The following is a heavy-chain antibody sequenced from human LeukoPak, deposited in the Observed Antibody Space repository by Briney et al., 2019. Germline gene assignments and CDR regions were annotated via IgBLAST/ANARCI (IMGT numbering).Heavy chain of an antibody. D-gene: IGHD1-14*01. Sequence: ASVKVSCKAFAYTFTGYYMHWVRQAPGQGLEWMGWINLKSGGTNYAQKFQGRVTMTRDTSISTAYMELSRLRSDDTAVYYCARGVAGVYFYYYMDVWGKGTTVTVSS. V-gene: IGHV1-2*02. CDR1: AYTFTGYY. J-gene: IGHJ6*03. CDR3: ARGVAGVYFYYYMDV. CDR2: INLKSGGT.